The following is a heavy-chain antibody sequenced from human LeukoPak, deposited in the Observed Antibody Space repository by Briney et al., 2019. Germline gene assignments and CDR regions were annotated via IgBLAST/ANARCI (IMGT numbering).Heavy chain of an antibody. Sequence: GGSLRLSLAASGFTFRCYAMDWVRQAPGKGLQWVSYINTDSSDIHYADSVKGRFTISRDNARNTLYLQLSSLRAEDSAVYYCARDTFQPGLIDSWGQGTLVTVSS. D-gene: IGHD2-2*01. CDR3: ARDTFQPGLIDS. CDR1: GFTFRCYA. J-gene: IGHJ4*02. CDR2: INTDSSDI. V-gene: IGHV3-21*05.